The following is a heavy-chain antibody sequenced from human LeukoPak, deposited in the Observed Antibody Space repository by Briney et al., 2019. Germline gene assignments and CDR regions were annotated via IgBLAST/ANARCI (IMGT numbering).Heavy chain of an antibody. CDR1: GFTFDNYA. D-gene: IGHD3-22*01. CDR2: INWSSGNI. CDR3: ARDHSSRLDY. V-gene: IGHV3-9*01. J-gene: IGHJ4*02. Sequence: GGSLRLSCAASGFTFDNYAMHWVRHGPGKGLEWVSGINWSSGNIGYADSVKGRFTISRDNAKNTLYLQMNSLRAEDTAVYYCARDHSSRLDYWGQGTLVTVSS.